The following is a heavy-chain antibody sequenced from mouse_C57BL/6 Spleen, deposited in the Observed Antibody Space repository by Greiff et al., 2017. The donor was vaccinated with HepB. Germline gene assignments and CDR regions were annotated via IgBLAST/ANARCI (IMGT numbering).Heavy chain of an antibody. Sequence: VQLKESGTVLARPGASVKMSCKTSGYTFTSYWMHWVKQRPGQGLEWIGAIYPGNSDTSYNQKFKGKAKLTAVTSASTAYMELSSLTNEDSAVYYCTRSLYYYGSSPYYAMDYWGQGTSVTVSS. D-gene: IGHD1-1*01. J-gene: IGHJ4*01. CDR1: GYTFTSYW. CDR3: TRSLYYYGSSPYYAMDY. CDR2: IYPGNSDT. V-gene: IGHV1-5*01.